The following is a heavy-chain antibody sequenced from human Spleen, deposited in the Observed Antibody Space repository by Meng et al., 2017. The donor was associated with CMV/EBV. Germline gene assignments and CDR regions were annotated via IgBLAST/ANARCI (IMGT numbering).Heavy chain of an antibody. J-gene: IGHJ5*02. V-gene: IGHV1-2*06. D-gene: IGHD3-9*01. CDR2: INPNSGGT. Sequence: YTFTGYYMHWVRQAPGQGLEWMGRINPNSGGTNYAQKFQGRVTMTRDTSISTAYMELSRLRSDDTAVYYCARDHYDILTGYYMFWFDPWGQGTL. CDR3: ARDHYDILTGYYMFWFDP. CDR1: YTFTGYY.